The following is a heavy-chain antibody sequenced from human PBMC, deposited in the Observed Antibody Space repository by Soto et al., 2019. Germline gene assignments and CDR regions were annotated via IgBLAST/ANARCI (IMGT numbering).Heavy chain of an antibody. D-gene: IGHD2-15*01. CDR2: ISAYNGNT. V-gene: IGHV1-18*01. CDR3: ARVGYCSGGSCPTLYYYYYYMDV. Sequence: ASVKVSCKASGYTFTSYGISWVRQAPGQGLEWMGWISAYNGNTNYAQKLQGRVTMTTDTSTSTAYMELRSLRSDDTAVYYCARVGYCSGGSCPTLYYYYYYMDVWGKGTTVTVSS. J-gene: IGHJ6*03. CDR1: GYTFTSYG.